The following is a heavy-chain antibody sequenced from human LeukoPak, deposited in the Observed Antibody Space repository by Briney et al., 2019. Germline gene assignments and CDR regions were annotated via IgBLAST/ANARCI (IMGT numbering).Heavy chain of an antibody. V-gene: IGHV1-2*02. Sequence: GASVRLSCKASGYTFTGYYMHWVRQAPGQGLEWMGWINPDSGGTNFAQKFQGRVTMTRDTSISTAYMELSRLRSDDTAVYYCGRDFRDSLDYWGQGTLVTVSS. CDR1: GYTFTGYY. CDR3: GRDFRDSLDY. J-gene: IGHJ4*02. CDR2: INPDSGGT.